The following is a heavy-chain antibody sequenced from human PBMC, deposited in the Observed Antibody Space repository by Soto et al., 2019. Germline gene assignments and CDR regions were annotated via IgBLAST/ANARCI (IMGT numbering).Heavy chain of an antibody. J-gene: IGHJ4*02. CDR3: ERRSSGWYFDY. V-gene: IGHV3-23*01. Sequence: EVQLLESGGGLVQPGGSLRLSCAAPGFTFSNYAMNWVRQAPGKGLEWVSVISGSGGSTYYADSVKGRFTISRDNSKNTLYRQMNSLRGEDTSVYYCERRSSGWYFDYWGQGTLVNVSS. D-gene: IGHD6-19*01. CDR2: ISGSGGST. CDR1: GFTFSNYA.